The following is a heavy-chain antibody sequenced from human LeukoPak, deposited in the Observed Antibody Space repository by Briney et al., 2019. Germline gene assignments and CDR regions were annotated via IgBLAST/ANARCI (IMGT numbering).Heavy chain of an antibody. Sequence: ASVKVSCKASGYTFIDYFIHWMRQTPGQGLEWLGWINPNSGVTRYAQKLQGRVTLTRDTAAYMELSSLKYDDTAVYYCARAVSGTLGGAFDIWGQGTAVTVSS. CDR1: GYTFIDYF. CDR2: INPNSGVT. D-gene: IGHD1-14*01. CDR3: ARAVSGTLGGAFDI. V-gene: IGHV1-2*02. J-gene: IGHJ3*02.